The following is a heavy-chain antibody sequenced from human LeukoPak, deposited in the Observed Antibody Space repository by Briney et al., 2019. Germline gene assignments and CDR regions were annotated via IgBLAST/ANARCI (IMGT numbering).Heavy chain of an antibody. Sequence: SETLSLTCTVSGGSISSCYWSWIRQPPGKGLEWIGYIYYSGSTNYNPSLKSRVTISVDTSKNQFSLKLSSVTAADTAVYYCARGPPIDYLEAVVYGMDVWGQGTTVTVSS. CDR2: IYYSGST. D-gene: IGHD2-21*01. J-gene: IGHJ6*02. V-gene: IGHV4-59*01. CDR1: GGSISSCY. CDR3: ARGPPIDYLEAVVYGMDV.